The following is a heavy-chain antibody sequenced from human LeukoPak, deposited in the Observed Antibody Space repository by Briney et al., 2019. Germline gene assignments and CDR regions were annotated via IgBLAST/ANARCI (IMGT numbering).Heavy chain of an antibody. CDR3: ARDSQLTGTTFYYYMDV. D-gene: IGHD1-7*01. CDR2: ISAYNGNT. V-gene: IGHV1-18*01. Sequence: ASVKVSCKASGYTFTSYGIIWLRQAPGQGLEWMGWISAYNGNTNYAQTLHGRVTMTTDTSTSTAYMELRSLRSDDTAVYYCARDSQLTGTTFYYYMDVWGKGTTVTVSS. J-gene: IGHJ6*03. CDR1: GYTFTSYG.